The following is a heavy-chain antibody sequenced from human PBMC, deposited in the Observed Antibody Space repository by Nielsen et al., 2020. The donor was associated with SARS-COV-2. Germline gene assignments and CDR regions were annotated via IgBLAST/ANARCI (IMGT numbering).Heavy chain of an antibody. Sequence: SETLSLTCAVSGGSISSYYWSWIRQPAGKGLEWIGRIYTSGSTNYNPSLKSRVTISVDTSKNQFSLKLSSVTAADTAVYYCASEIVATILSKGNWFDPWGQGTLVTVSS. CDR1: GGSISSYY. CDR2: IYTSGST. CDR3: ASEIVATILSKGNWFDP. D-gene: IGHD5-12*01. J-gene: IGHJ5*02. V-gene: IGHV4-4*07.